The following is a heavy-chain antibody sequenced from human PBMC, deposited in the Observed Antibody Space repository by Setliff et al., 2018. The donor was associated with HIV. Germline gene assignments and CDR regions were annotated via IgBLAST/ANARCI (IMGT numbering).Heavy chain of an antibody. J-gene: IGHJ6*03. CDR2: IDSNNGNR. CDR3: VRLTADRTNYYYYMDV. Sequence: ASVKVSCKASGYSLSTYAISWVRQAPGQGLEWMGWIDSNNGNRNFAQKFRGRVTMTTDISTNTAYMEVRSLSFDDTAVYYCVRLTADRTNYYYYMDVWGQRDHGHRLL. CDR1: GYSLSTYA. D-gene: IGHD2-8*01. V-gene: IGHV1-18*01.